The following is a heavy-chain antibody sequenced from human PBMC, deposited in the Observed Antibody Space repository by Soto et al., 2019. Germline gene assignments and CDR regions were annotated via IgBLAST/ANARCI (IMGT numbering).Heavy chain of an antibody. V-gene: IGHV6-1*01. J-gene: IGHJ4*02. CDR1: GDSVSSNSAA. D-gene: IGHD3-3*01. CDR2: TYYRSKWYN. CDR3: ARDAMSSTIFGVVTIHPEPFDY. Sequence: PSQTLSLTCAISGDSVSSNSAAWNWIRQSPSRGLEWLGRTYYRSKWYNDYAVSVKSRITINPDTSKNQFSLQLNSVTPEDTAVYYCARDAMSSTIFGVVTIHPEPFDYRCPGTLGTGSS.